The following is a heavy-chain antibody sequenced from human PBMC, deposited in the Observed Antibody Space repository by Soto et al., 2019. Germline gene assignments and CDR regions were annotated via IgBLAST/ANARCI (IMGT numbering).Heavy chain of an antibody. CDR2: IIPIFGTA. Sequence: SVKVSCKASGGTFSSYAISWVRQALGQGLEWMGGIIPIFGTANYAQKFQGRATITADESTSTAYMELSSLRSEDTAVYYCARGGGYSFWFDYWGQGTLVTVSS. CDR3: ARGGGYSFWFDY. CDR1: GGTFSSYA. V-gene: IGHV1-69*13. D-gene: IGHD3-22*01. J-gene: IGHJ4*02.